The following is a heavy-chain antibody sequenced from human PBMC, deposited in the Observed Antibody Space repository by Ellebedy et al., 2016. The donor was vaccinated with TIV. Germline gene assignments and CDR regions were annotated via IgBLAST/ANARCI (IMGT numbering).Heavy chain of an antibody. CDR3: AREYDNNYYYYYGMDV. V-gene: IGHV1-2*02. J-gene: IGHJ6*02. D-gene: IGHD1-1*01. CDR2: INPNSGGT. Sequence: ASVKVSCKASGYTFTGYYMHWVRQAPGQGLEWMGWINPNSGGTNYAQKFQGRVTMTRDTSISTAYMELSRLRSDDTAVYYCAREYDNNYYYYYGMDVWGQGTTVTVSS. CDR1: GYTFTGYY.